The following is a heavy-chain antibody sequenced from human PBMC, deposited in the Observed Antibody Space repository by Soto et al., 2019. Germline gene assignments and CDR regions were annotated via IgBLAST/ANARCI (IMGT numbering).Heavy chain of an antibody. V-gene: IGHV1-3*01. D-gene: IGHD6-19*01. Sequence: QVQLVQSGAEVKKPGASVKVSCKASGYTFTSYAMHWVRQAPGQRLEWMGWINAGNGNTKYSQKFQGRVTITRDTSASTAYMELSSLRSEDTAVYYCARDLSGIAVAGRQVDYWGQGTLVTVSS. CDR3: ARDLSGIAVAGRQVDY. J-gene: IGHJ4*02. CDR1: GYTFTSYA. CDR2: INAGNGNT.